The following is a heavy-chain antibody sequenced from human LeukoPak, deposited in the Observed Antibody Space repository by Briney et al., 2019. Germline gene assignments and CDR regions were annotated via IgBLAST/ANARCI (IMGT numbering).Heavy chain of an antibody. CDR3: ARVEDGVAAAQVSEYFQH. CDR1: GGSISSSSYY. V-gene: IGHV4-39*07. D-gene: IGHD6-13*01. Sequence: PSETLSLTCTVSGGSISSSSYYWGWIRQPPGKGLEWIGSIYYSGSTYYNPSLKSRVTISVDTSKNQFSLKLSSVTAADTAVYYCARVEDGVAAAQVSEYFQHWGQGTLVTVSS. J-gene: IGHJ1*01. CDR2: IYYSGST.